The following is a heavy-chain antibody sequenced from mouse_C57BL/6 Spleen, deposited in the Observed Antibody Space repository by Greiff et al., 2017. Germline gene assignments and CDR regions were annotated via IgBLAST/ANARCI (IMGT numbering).Heavy chain of an antibody. CDR1: GYTFTSYW. CDR2: IDPSDSYT. J-gene: IGHJ3*01. D-gene: IGHD1-1*02. Sequence: QVQLQQPGAELVKPGASVKLSCKASGYTFTSYWMQWVKQRPGQGLEWIGEIDPSDSYTNYNQKFKGKATLTVDTSSSTAYMQLSSLTSEDSAVYYCARNGPPFAYWGQGTLVTVSA. V-gene: IGHV1-50*01. CDR3: ARNGPPFAY.